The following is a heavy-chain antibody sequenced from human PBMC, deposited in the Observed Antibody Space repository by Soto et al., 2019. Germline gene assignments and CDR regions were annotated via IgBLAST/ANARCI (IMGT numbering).Heavy chain of an antibody. Sequence: QVQLQQWGAGLLKPSETLSLTCAVYGGSFSGYYWSWIRQPPGKGLEWIGEINHSGSTNYNPSLKSRITISVDTSKNQFSMKLSSVTAADTAVYYCARGGPQVVVVAATPGEGANWFDPWGQGTLVTVSS. D-gene: IGHD2-15*01. V-gene: IGHV4-34*01. CDR2: INHSGST. CDR1: GGSFSGYY. J-gene: IGHJ5*02. CDR3: ARGGPQVVVVAATPGEGANWFDP.